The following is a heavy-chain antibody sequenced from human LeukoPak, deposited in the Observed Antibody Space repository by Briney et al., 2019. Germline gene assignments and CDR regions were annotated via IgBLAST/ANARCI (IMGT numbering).Heavy chain of an antibody. CDR2: ISAYNGNT. V-gene: IGHV1-18*01. CDR3: ARHASMYYYGSGSYPNY. J-gene: IGHJ4*02. CDR1: GYTFTSYG. Sequence: ASVKVSCKASGYTFTSYGISWVRQAPGQGLEWMGWISAYNGNTNYAQKLQGRVTMTTDTSTSTAYMEPRSLRSDDTAVYYCARHASMYYYGSGSYPNYWGQGTLVTVSS. D-gene: IGHD3-10*01.